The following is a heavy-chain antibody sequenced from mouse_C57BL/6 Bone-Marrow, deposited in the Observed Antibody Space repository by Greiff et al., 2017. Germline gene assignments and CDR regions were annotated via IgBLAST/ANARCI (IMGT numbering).Heavy chain of an antibody. CDR3: ARVDYYGSSHYYAMDY. CDR1: GYTFTSYW. Sequence: QVQLQQPGAELVKPGASVKMSCKASGYTFTSYWITWVKQRPGQGLEWIGDIYPGSGSTNYNEKFKSKATLTVDTSSSTAYMQLSSLTSEDSAVYYCARVDYYGSSHYYAMDYWGQGTSVTVAS. CDR2: IYPGSGST. J-gene: IGHJ4*01. D-gene: IGHD1-1*01. V-gene: IGHV1-55*01.